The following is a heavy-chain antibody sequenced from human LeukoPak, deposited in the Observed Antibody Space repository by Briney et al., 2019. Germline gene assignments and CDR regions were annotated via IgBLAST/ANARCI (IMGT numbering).Heavy chain of an antibody. J-gene: IGHJ3*02. CDR1: GYTFTGYY. V-gene: IGHV1-2*02. CDR3: ARDLSSWSYYMLDAFDI. CDR2: INPNSGGT. Sequence: GASVKVSCKASGYTFTGYYMHWVRQAPGQGLEWMGWINPNSGGTNYAQKFQGRVTMTRDTSISTAYMELSRLRSDDTAVYYCARDLSSWSYYMLDAFDIWGQGTMVTVSS. D-gene: IGHD3-10*01.